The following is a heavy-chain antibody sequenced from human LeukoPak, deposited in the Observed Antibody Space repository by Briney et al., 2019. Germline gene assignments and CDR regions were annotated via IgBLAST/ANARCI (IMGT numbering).Heavy chain of an antibody. CDR3: ARAFGSLRRAVRGVIDYFDY. V-gene: IGHV3-64*01. CDR1: GFTFSSYA. Sequence: PGGSLRLSCAASGFTFSSYAMHWVRQAPGKGLEYVSAISSNGGSTYYANSVKGRFTISRDNSKNTLYLQMGSLRAEDMAVYYCARAFGSLRRAVRGVIDYFDYWGQGTLVTVSS. CDR2: ISSNGGST. D-gene: IGHD3-10*01. J-gene: IGHJ4*02.